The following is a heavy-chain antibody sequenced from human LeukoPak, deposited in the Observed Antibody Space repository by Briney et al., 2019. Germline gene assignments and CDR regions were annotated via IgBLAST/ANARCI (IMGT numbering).Heavy chain of an antibody. D-gene: IGHD2-8*01. J-gene: IGHJ6*02. Sequence: ASVTVSCKASGYTFTSYGISWVRQAPGQGLEWMGWISAYNGNTNYAQKLQGRVTMTTDTSTSTAYMELRSLRSDDTAVYYCATCTASRHYYYGMDVWGQGTTVTVSS. CDR3: ATCTASRHYYYGMDV. V-gene: IGHV1-18*01. CDR2: ISAYNGNT. CDR1: GYTFTSYG.